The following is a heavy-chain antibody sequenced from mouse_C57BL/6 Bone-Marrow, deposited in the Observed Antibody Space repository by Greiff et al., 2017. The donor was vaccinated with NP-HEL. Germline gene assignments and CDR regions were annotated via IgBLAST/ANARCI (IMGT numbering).Heavy chain of an antibody. CDR2: ISSGGSYT. V-gene: IGHV5-6*01. D-gene: IGHD4-1*01. Sequence: DVQLVESGGDLVKPGGSLKLSCAASGFTFSSYGMSWVRQTPDKRLEWVATISSGGSYTYYPDSVKGRFTISRDNAKNTLYLQMSSLKSEDTAMYYCARHNWDGYAMDYWGQGTSVTVSS. CDR3: ARHNWDGYAMDY. J-gene: IGHJ4*01. CDR1: GFTFSSYG.